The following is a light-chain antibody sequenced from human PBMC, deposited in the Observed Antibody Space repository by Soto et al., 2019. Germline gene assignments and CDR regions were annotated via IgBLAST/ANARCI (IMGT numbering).Light chain of an antibody. CDR2: NVR. J-gene: IGLJ1*01. CDR1: NTDIGTYDS. Sequence: QSALIQPASLSGSPGQSITISCAGTNTDIGTYDSVAWYQHNPGKAPKLLIYNVRSRPSGVSSRVSGSKSGNTASLSLPGLQPEDEADYYCCSYTTGSTLVFGTGTKLTVL. CDR3: CSYTTGSTLV. V-gene: IGLV2-14*03.